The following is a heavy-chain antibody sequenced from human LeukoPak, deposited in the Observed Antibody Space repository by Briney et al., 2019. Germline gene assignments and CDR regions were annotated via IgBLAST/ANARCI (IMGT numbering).Heavy chain of an antibody. CDR2: IYYSGST. J-gene: IGHJ4*02. CDR1: GGSISSYY. D-gene: IGHD3-22*01. Sequence: SETLSLTCTVSGGSISSYYWSWIRQPPGKGLEWIGYIYYSGSTNCNPSLKSRVTISVDTSKNQFSLKLSSVTAADTAVYYCARAYYCDSSGYFYWGQGTLVTASS. V-gene: IGHV4-59*01. CDR3: ARAYYCDSSGYFY.